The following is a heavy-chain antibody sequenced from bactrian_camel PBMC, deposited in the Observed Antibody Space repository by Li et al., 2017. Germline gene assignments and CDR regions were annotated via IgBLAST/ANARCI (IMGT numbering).Heavy chain of an antibody. J-gene: IGHJ6*01. Sequence: HVQLVESGGGSVQAGGSLRLSCAGAGNIRSWTNSYSTYCMGWFRQAPGKEREGVAAIDSDGITNYVDSVKDRFTISRDNAKNALYLQMNSLKTEDTAVYYCATELLVVAGNFAAAFGYWGQGTQVTVS. CDR1: GNIRSWTNSYSTYC. CDR2: IDSDGIT. V-gene: IGHV3S53*01. D-gene: IGHD6*01. CDR3: ATELLVVAGNFAAAFGY.